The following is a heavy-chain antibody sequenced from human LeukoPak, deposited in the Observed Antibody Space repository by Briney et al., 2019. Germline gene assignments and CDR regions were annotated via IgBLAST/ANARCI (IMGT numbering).Heavy chain of an antibody. Sequence: SETLSLTCTVSGGSISSYYWSWIRQPAGKGLEWIRRIYTSGSTNYNPSLKSRVTMSVDTSKNQFSLKLSSVTAADTAVYYCARDLELAAPVSYYYYYYYMDVWGTGTTVTVSS. CDR1: GGSISSYY. V-gene: IGHV4-4*07. J-gene: IGHJ6*03. CDR2: IYTSGST. CDR3: ARDLELAAPVSYYYYYYYMDV. D-gene: IGHD1-7*01.